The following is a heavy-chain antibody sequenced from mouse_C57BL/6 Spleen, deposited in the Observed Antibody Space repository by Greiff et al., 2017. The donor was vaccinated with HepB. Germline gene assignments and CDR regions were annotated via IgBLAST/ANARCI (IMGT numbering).Heavy chain of an antibody. V-gene: IGHV5-4*01. Sequence: EVKLVESGGGLVKPGGSLKLSCAASGFTFSSYAMSWVRQTPEKRLEWVATISDGGSYTYYPDNVKGRFTISRDNAKNNLYLQMSHLKSEDTAMYYCARDVSGSGSSYDYWGQGTTLTVSS. D-gene: IGHD1-1*01. CDR2: ISDGGSYT. CDR3: ARDVSGSGSSYDY. CDR1: GFTFSSYA. J-gene: IGHJ2*01.